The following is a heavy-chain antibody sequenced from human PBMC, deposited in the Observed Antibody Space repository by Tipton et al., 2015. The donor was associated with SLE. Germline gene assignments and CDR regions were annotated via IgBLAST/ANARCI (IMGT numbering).Heavy chain of an antibody. Sequence: SLRLFCAASGFTFSSYEMNWVRQAPGKGLEWISYISTSSNTIYYADSVKGRFTISRDNAKNSLSLQMNSLRADDTAAYYCGRADYGEIDSWGQGTLVTVSS. CDR2: ISTSSNTI. D-gene: IGHD4-17*01. CDR1: GFTFSSYE. CDR3: GRADYGEIDS. J-gene: IGHJ4*02. V-gene: IGHV3-48*03.